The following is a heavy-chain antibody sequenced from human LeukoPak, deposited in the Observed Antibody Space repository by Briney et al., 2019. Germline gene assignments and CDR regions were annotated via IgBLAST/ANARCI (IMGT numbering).Heavy chain of an antibody. J-gene: IGHJ3*01. CDR2: IDKTGGT. D-gene: IGHD5-18*01. V-gene: IGHV4-59*01. CDR3: ARRIEDTPFVEEAFDV. Sequence: PSETLSLTCSVSGASISHYHWNWIRQSAGRGLEWIAYIDKTGGTIYNPSLKSRLTTSIDTSNNQFSLKVTSVTEADTAVYHCARRIEDTPFVEEAFDVWGQGTKVTVSS. CDR1: GASISHYH.